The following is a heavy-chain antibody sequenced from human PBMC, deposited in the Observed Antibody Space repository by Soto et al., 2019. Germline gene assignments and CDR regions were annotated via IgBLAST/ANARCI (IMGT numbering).Heavy chain of an antibody. D-gene: IGHD2-21*02. Sequence: QVQVVESGGGVVQPGRSLRLTCAVSGFTFSSYGMHWVRQAPGKGLEWVALIWSSGTNKYYADSVKGRFTIPRDNSKNTLYMEMNSLRAEDTAVYYCARARTANHYMDVWGKGATVTVSS. J-gene: IGHJ6*03. V-gene: IGHV3-33*01. CDR1: GFTFSSYG. CDR2: IWSSGTNK. CDR3: ARARTANHYMDV.